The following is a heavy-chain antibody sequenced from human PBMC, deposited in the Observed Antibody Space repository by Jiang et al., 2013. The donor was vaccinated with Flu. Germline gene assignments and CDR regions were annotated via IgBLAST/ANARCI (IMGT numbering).Heavy chain of an antibody. CDR2: IYTSGST. Sequence: LLKPSETLSLTCTVSGASISSYYWNWIRQPAGKGLEWLGRIYTSGSTNYNPSLKSRVTMSVDTSKNQFSLKLNSVTAADTAVYYCASSLGAYDSSAYYTPFDSWGPGNPGHRXL. CDR1: GASISSYY. D-gene: IGHD3-22*01. J-gene: IGHJ4*02. CDR3: ASSLGAYDSSAYYTPFDS. V-gene: IGHV4-4*07.